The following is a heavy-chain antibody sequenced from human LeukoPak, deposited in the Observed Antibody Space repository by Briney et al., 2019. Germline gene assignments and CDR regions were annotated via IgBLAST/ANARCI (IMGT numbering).Heavy chain of an antibody. CDR2: IKQDESEK. V-gene: IGHV3-7*01. J-gene: IGHJ6*02. CDR1: GFTFSSYW. CDR3: AREGGGARGLWFGELLSYGMDV. Sequence: GGSLRLSCAASGFTFSSYWMSWVRQAPGKGLEWVANIKQDESEKYYVDSVTGRFTISRDNAKNSLYLQMNSLRAEDTAVYYYAREGGGARGLWFGELLSYGMDVWGQGTTVTVSS. D-gene: IGHD3-10*01.